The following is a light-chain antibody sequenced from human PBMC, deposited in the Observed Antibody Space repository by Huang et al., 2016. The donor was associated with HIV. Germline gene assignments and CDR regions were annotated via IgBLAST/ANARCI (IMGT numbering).Light chain of an antibody. CDR1: QGISNT. CDR3: QQFNHYPLT. V-gene: IGKV1D-13*01. J-gene: IGKJ4*01. Sequence: QLTQSPSSLSASVGDKVTITCRASQGISNTLAWYQQKPGKEPKLLIYDASSWQTGAPARCSGSGAETDFTLSISSLQPEDCATYYCQQFNHYPLTFGGGTKVEIE. CDR2: DAS.